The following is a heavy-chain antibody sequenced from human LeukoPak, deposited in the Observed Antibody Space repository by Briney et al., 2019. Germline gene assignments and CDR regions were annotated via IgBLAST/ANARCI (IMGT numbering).Heavy chain of an antibody. J-gene: IGHJ3*02. CDR3: ARDRTVRTFDI. Sequence: ASVKVSCKASGYSFTTYGITWVRQAPGQGLEWTGWISVYNGNTNYAPKLQDRVTLTTDTSTSTAYMELRSLRSDDTAVYYCARDRTVRTFDIWGQGTMVTVSS. CDR1: GYSFTTYG. V-gene: IGHV1-18*01. CDR2: ISVYNGNT. D-gene: IGHD4-11*01.